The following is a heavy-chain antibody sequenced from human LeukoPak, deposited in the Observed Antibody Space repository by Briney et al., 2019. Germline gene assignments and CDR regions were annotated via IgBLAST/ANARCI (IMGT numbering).Heavy chain of an antibody. Sequence: GGSLRLSCAASGFTFSSYSMNWVRQAPGKGLEWVSYISSSSSTIYYADSVKGRFTISRDNSKNTLYLKMNSLRAEDTAMYYCARDGPAAIAYYFDSWGQGTLVTVSS. D-gene: IGHD2-2*02. CDR1: GFTFSSYS. CDR3: ARDGPAAIAYYFDS. V-gene: IGHV3-48*01. J-gene: IGHJ4*02. CDR2: ISSSSSTI.